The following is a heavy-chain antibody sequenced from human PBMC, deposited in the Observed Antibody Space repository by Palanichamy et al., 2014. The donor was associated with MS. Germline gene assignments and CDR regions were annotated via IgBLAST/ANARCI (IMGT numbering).Heavy chain of an antibody. CDR2: ISRSDSTI. CDR3: ARAPMAAAGSY. V-gene: IGHV3-48*01. CDR1: GFTFSSYS. Sequence: EVQLVESGGGLVQPGGSLRLSCAASGFTFSSYSMSWVRQAPGKGLEWVSYISRSDSTIYYADSVKGRFTISRDNAKNSLYLQMNSLRAEDTAVYYCARAPMAAAGSYWGQGTLVTVSS. D-gene: IGHD6-25*01. J-gene: IGHJ4*02.